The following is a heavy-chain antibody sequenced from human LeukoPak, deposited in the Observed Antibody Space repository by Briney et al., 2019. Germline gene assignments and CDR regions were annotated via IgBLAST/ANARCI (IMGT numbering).Heavy chain of an antibody. V-gene: IGHV5-51*01. Sequence: GESLKISCKGSGYSFTSYWIGWVRQMPGKGLEWMGIIYPGDSDTRYSPSFQGQVTISADKSISTAYLQWSSLKALDTAMYYCARHRIGSYDISQFDPWGQGTLVTVSS. J-gene: IGHJ5*02. CDR2: IYPGDSDT. D-gene: IGHD3-9*01. CDR1: GYSFTSYW. CDR3: ARHRIGSYDISQFDP.